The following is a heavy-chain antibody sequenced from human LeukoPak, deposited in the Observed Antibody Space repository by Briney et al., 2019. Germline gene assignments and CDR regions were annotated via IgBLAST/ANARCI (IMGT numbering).Heavy chain of an antibody. CDR3: AKETSRIGGSMASFDY. J-gene: IGHJ4*02. V-gene: IGHV3-23*01. CDR1: GFTLSSYE. D-gene: IGHD1-26*01. CDR2: IDYSGGDT. Sequence: GGSLRLSCTASGFTLSSYEMSWIRQAPGKGLEWVSSIDYSGGDTNYADSVKGRFTISRDNSKNTLYLQMNSLRAEDTAVYYCAKETSRIGGSMASFDYWGQGTLVTVSS.